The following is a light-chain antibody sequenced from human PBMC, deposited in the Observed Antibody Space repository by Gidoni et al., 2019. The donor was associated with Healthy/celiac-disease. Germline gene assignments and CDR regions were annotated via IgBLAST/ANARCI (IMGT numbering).Light chain of an antibody. Sequence: EIVLTQSPATLSLSPGERATLSCRASQSVSSYLAWYQQKPGQAPWLLIYDASNRATGIPARFSGSGSGTDFTLTISSLEPEDFAVYYCQQRSNFGGGTKVEIK. CDR3: QQRSN. J-gene: IGKJ4*01. V-gene: IGKV3-11*01. CDR2: DAS. CDR1: QSVSSY.